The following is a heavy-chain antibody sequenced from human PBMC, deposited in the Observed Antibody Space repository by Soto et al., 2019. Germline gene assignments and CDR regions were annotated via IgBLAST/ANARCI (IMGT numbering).Heavy chain of an antibody. V-gene: IGHV3-21*01. CDR2: ISSSSSYI. J-gene: IGHJ4*02. CDR1: GFTFSSYS. CDR3: ARDPERLSEYSGYDYFLPQPFDY. Sequence: GGSLRLSCAASGFTFSSYSMNWVRQAPGKGLEWVSSISSSSSYIYYADSVKGRFTISRDNAKNSLYLQMNSLRAEDTAVYYCARDPERLSEYSGYDYFLPQPFDYWGQGTLVTVSS. D-gene: IGHD5-12*01.